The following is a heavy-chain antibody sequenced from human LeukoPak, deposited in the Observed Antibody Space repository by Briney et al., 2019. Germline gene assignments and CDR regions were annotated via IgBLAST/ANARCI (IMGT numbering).Heavy chain of an antibody. Sequence: YISSSGSTIYYADSVKGRFTISRDNAKNSLYLQMNSLRAEDTAVYYCARTGYSSGCLDYWGQGTLVTVSS. CDR3: ARTGYSSGCLDY. V-gene: IGHV3-48*03. CDR2: ISSSGSTI. D-gene: IGHD6-19*01. J-gene: IGHJ4*02.